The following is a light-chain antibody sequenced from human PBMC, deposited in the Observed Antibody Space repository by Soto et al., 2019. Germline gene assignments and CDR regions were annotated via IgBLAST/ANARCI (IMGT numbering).Light chain of an antibody. V-gene: IGKV3-20*01. J-gene: IGKJ5*01. Sequence: EIVLTQSPGTLSLSPGERATLSCRASQTAIHNYLAWHQQKPGQTPRLLVYGASNRATGIPDRFSGSGSGTDFTLTISRLEPEDFAVYYCQQHGSSPITFGQGTRLEI. CDR2: GAS. CDR1: QTAIHNY. CDR3: QQHGSSPIT.